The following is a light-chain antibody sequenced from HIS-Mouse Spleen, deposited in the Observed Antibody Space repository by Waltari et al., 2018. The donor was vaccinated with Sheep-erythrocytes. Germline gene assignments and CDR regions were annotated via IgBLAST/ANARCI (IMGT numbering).Light chain of an antibody. Sequence: QSALTQPASVSGSPGQSITISCTGTSSDVGSYNLVSWYQQHPGKAPKLMFYEGSKRPAGVSNRCSGSKSGNTASLTISGLQAEDEADYYCCSYAGSSTPWVFGGGTKLTVL. V-gene: IGLV2-23*01. CDR3: CSYAGSSTPWV. CDR2: EGS. J-gene: IGLJ3*02. CDR1: SSDVGSYNL.